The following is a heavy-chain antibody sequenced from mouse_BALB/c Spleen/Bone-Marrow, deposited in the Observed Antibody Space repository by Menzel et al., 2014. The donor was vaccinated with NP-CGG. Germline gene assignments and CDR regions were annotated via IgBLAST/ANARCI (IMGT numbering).Heavy chain of an antibody. J-gene: IGHJ3*01. CDR2: ISNGGGST. Sequence: EVKLEESGGGLVQPGGSLKLSRAASGFTFSSYTMSWVRQTPEKRLEWVAYISNGGGSTYYPDTVKGRFTISRDNAKNTLYLQMSSLKSEDTAMYYCARHEGRGFAYWGQGTLVAVSA. CDR3: ARHEGRGFAY. V-gene: IGHV5-12-2*01. D-gene: IGHD3-3*01. CDR1: GFTFSSYT.